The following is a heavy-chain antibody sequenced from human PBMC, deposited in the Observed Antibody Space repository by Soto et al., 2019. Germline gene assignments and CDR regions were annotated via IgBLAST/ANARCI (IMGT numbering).Heavy chain of an antibody. CDR2: VYSSGST. CDR3: ARHLPNYYYYYMDV. D-gene: IGHD2-8*01. CDR1: GGSITNNY. Sequence: SETLSLTCTVSGGSITNNYWSWIRQFPGKGLEWIGYVYSSGSTKHNPSLKSRVTISVDTAKNQFSLKLSSVTAADTAIYYCARHLPNYYYYYMDVWGKGTTVTVAS. V-gene: IGHV4-59*08. J-gene: IGHJ6*03.